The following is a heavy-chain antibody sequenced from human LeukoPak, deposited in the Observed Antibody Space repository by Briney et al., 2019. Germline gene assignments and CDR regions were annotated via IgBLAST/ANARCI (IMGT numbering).Heavy chain of an antibody. CDR2: IYHSGST. V-gene: IGHV4-39*01. J-gene: IGHJ6*03. CDR3: ARGYLWSGSYYMDV. CDR1: GGSISSSSYY. Sequence: SETLSLTCTVSGGSISSSSYYWGWIRQPPVKGLEWIGSIYHSGSTYCNPSLKSRVTISVDTSKNQFSLKLSSVTAADTAVYYCARGYLWSGSYYMDVWGKGTTVTVSS. D-gene: IGHD3-3*01.